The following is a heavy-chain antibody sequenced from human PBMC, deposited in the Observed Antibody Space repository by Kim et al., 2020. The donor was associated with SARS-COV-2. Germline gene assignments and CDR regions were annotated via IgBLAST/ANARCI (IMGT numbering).Heavy chain of an antibody. J-gene: IGHJ3*02. D-gene: IGHD3-10*01. CDR1: GYTFTGYY. CDR2: INPNSGGT. Sequence: ASVKVSCKASGYTFTGYYMHWVRQAPGQGLEWMGRINPNSGGTNYAQKFQGRVTMTRDTSISTAYMELSRLRSDDTVVYYCARASVEFPDAFDIWGQGTMVTVSS. CDR3: ARASVEFPDAFDI. V-gene: IGHV1-2*05.